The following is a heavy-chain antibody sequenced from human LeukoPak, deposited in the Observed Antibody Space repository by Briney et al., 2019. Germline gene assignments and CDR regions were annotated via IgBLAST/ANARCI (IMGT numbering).Heavy chain of an antibody. CDR2: ISSSGSTI. CDR1: GFTFSDYY. CDR3: ARDSQDTAMVNNWFDP. J-gene: IGHJ5*02. V-gene: IGHV3-11*01. Sequence: GRSLRLSCAASGFTFSDYYMSWIRQAPGKGLEWVSYISSSGSTIYYADSVKGRFTISRDNAKNSLYLQMNNLRAEDTAVYYCARDSQDTAMVNNWFDPWGQGTLVTVSS. D-gene: IGHD5-18*01.